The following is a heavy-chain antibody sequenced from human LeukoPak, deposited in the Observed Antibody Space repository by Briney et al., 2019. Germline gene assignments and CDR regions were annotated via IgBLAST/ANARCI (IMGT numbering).Heavy chain of an antibody. CDR2: IYYSGST. CDR3: ARAVYDILTGYSFDY. CDR1: GGSISSYY. J-gene: IGHJ4*02. V-gene: IGHV4-59*01. D-gene: IGHD3-9*01. Sequence: SETLSLTCTVSGGSISSYYWSCIRQPPGKGLEWIGYIYYSGSTNYNPSLKSRVTISVDTSKNQFSLKLSSVTAADTAVYYCARAVYDILTGYSFDYWGQGTLVTVSS.